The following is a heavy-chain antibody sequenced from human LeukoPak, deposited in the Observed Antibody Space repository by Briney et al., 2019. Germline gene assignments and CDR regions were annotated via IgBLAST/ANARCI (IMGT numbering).Heavy chain of an antibody. CDR1: GLTFSSSV. J-gene: IGHJ3*02. Sequence: GGSLRLSCAASGLTFSSSVIHWVRQAPGKRLEWVAVISSHGHSQYYADSVKDRFTISRDNSKNTQYLQINSLREDDTAIYYCARERGVLDAFDIWGQGTIVTVFS. CDR2: ISSHGHSQ. CDR3: ARERGVLDAFDI. V-gene: IGHV3-30-3*01. D-gene: IGHD3-16*01.